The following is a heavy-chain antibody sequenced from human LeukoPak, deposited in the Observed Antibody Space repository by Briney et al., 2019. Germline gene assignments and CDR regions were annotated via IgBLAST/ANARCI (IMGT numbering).Heavy chain of an antibody. D-gene: IGHD2-2*01. CDR2: IYYSGST. CDR3: ARLTVPLRFDP. CDR1: GGSISSSSYY. Sequence: SETLSLTCTVSGGSISSSSYYWGWIRPPPGKGLEWIGSIYYSGSTYYNPSLKSRVTISVDTSKNQFSLKLSSVSAADTAVYYCARLTVPLRFDPWGQGTLVTVSS. J-gene: IGHJ5*02. V-gene: IGHV4-39*07.